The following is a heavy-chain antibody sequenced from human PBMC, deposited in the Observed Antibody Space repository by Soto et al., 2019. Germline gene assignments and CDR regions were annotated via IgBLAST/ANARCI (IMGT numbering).Heavy chain of an antibody. J-gene: IGHJ4*02. D-gene: IGHD3-10*01. CDR2: ISYDGSNK. CDR3: AKLAYYSSGSSSSDY. Sequence: GGSLRLSCAASGFTFSTYGMHWVRQAPGKGLEWVAVISYDGSNKYYADSVKGRFTISRDNSKNTLYLQMNSLRAEDTAVYYCAKLAYYSSGSSSSDYWGQGTLVTVSS. V-gene: IGHV3-30*18. CDR1: GFTFSTYG.